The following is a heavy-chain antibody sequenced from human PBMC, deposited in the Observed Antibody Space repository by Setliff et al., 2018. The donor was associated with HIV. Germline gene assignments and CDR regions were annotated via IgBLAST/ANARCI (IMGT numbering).Heavy chain of an antibody. J-gene: IGHJ4*02. Sequence: SETLSLTCTVSGVSINSHYWSWIRQPPGRGLEWIGEINHGGSTIYNPSLKSRVTISIDTSKNQISLKLSSVTAADTAMYYCARRMAAGTFDYWGQGTLVTVSS. V-gene: IGHV4-34*01. CDR3: ARRMAAGTFDY. D-gene: IGHD6-13*01. CDR1: GVSINSHY. CDR2: INHGGST.